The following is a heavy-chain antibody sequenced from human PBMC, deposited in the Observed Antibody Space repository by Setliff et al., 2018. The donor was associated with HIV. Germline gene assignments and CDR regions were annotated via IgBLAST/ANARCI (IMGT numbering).Heavy chain of an antibody. Sequence: SETLSLTCFVSGVSISGHFWGWIRQPPGKGLEWIGYIYTSGTNEYNPSLDSRVTISVDTSRDQFSQNLRSVTAADTALYFCARLIHTGLLYFDYWGLGMLVTVSS. J-gene: IGHJ4*02. CDR1: GVSISGHF. CDR3: ARLIHTGLLYFDY. V-gene: IGHV4-4*09. D-gene: IGHD2-8*02. CDR2: IYTSGTN.